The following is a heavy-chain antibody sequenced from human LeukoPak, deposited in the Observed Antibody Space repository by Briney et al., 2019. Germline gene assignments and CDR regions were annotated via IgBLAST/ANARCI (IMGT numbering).Heavy chain of an antibody. CDR1: GFTFTSYS. CDR3: ATGIAAAGADYFDY. J-gene: IGHJ4*02. D-gene: IGHD6-13*01. CDR2: IKSTSDFI. Sequence: PGGSLRLSCAASGFTFTSYSMNWVRQAPGKGLEWVSSIKSTSDFIFYADSVKGRFTISRDNAKNSLYLQMNSLRDEDTAVYYCATGIAAAGADYFDYWGQGTLVTVSS. V-gene: IGHV3-21*01.